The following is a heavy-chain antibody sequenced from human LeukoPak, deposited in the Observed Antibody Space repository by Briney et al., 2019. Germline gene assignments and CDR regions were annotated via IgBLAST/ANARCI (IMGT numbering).Heavy chain of an antibody. CDR2: IYYSGST. D-gene: IGHD2-15*01. V-gene: IGHV4-59*01. Sequence: PSETLSLTCTVSGGSISSYYWSWIRQPPGKGLEWIGYIYYSGSTNYNPSLKSRVTISVDTSKNQFSLKLSSVTAADTAVYYCARDKRYCSGGSCYGVFDYWGQGTLVTVSS. CDR3: ARDKRYCSGGSCYGVFDY. J-gene: IGHJ4*02. CDR1: GGSISSYY.